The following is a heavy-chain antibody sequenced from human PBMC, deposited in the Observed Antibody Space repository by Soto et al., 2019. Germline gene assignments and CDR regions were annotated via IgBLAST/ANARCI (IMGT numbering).Heavy chain of an antibody. CDR3: ARLRILLWPRFDS. CDR2: IYYSGST. Sequence: TSETLSLTCSVSVGAMNNYYWSWIRQPPGKGLEYIGYIYYSGSTNYNSSLKSRVTISLDTSKNQFSLKLSSLTAADTAVYLCARLRILLWPRFDSWGQGTLVTVSS. J-gene: IGHJ4*02. D-gene: IGHD5-18*01. V-gene: IGHV4-59*01. CDR1: VGAMNNYY.